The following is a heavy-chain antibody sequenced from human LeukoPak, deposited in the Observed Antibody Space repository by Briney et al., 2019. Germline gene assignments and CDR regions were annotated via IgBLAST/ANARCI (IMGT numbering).Heavy chain of an antibody. J-gene: IGHJ4*02. D-gene: IGHD5-18*01. CDR2: ISSSSSYI. V-gene: IGHV3-21*01. CDR1: GFTFSSYS. Sequence: GGSLRLSCAASGFTFSSYSMNWVRQAPGKGLEWVSSISSSSSYIYYADSVKGRFTISRDNAKNSLYLQMNSLRAEDTAVYYCARGVWGYSYPLGYWGQGTLVTVSS. CDR3: ARGVWGYSYPLGY.